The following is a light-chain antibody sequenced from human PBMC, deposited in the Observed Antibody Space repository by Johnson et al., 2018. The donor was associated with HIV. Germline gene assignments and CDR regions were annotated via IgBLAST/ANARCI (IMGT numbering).Light chain of an antibody. Sequence: QSVLTQPPSVSAAPGQKVTISCSGSSSNIGNNYVSWYQQLPGTAPKLLIYDNDKRPSGIPDRFSGSKSGTSATLGITGLQTGHEADYYCDTWDTSLGPGGFVGTGTMCSVL. CDR1: SSNIGNNY. J-gene: IGLJ1*01. V-gene: IGLV1-51*01. CDR2: DND. CDR3: DTWDTSLGPGGF.